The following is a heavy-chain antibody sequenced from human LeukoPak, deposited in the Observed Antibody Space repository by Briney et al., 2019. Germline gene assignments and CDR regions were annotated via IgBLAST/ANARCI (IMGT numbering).Heavy chain of an antibody. CDR2: ISTNGGST. Sequence: GGSLRLSCAASGFTFSSYAMHWVPQAPGKGLEYVSGISTNGGSTNYANSVKGRFTISRDNSKNTLYLQMGSLRAEDMAVYYCARDHGSGSYSDYWGQGTLVTVSS. CDR3: ARDHGSGSYSDY. CDR1: GFTFSSYA. D-gene: IGHD1-26*01. V-gene: IGHV3-64*01. J-gene: IGHJ4*02.